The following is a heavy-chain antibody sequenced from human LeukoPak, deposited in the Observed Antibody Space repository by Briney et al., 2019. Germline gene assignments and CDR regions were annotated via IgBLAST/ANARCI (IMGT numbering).Heavy chain of an antibody. Sequence: GGSLRLSCAASGFTVSSNYMSWVRQAPGKGLEWVSVIYSGGNTKYADSVKCRFTISRDNSKNTLYLQMNSLRAEDTAVYFCARGAITMVRGWEFDYWGQGTLVTVSS. D-gene: IGHD3-10*01. V-gene: IGHV3-66*01. J-gene: IGHJ4*02. CDR3: ARGAITMVRGWEFDY. CDR2: IYSGGNT. CDR1: GFTVSSNY.